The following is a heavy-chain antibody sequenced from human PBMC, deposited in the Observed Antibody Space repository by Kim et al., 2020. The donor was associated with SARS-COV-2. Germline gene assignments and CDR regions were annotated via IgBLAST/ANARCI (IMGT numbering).Heavy chain of an antibody. CDR3: ARDRSQGGLLWFGELLYPDY. CDR1: GFTFSSYS. V-gene: IGHV3-21*01. D-gene: IGHD3-10*01. J-gene: IGHJ4*02. CDR2: ISSSSSYI. Sequence: GVSLRLSCAASGFTFSSYSMNWVRQAPGKGLEWVSSISSSSSYIYYADSVKGRFTISRDNAKNSLYLQMNSLRAEDTAVYYCARDRSQGGLLWFGELLYPDYWGQGTLVTVSS.